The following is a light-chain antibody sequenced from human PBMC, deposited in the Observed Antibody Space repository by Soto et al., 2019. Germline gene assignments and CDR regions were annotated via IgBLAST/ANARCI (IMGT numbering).Light chain of an antibody. CDR2: AAS. CDR3: QQSYSTPMYT. J-gene: IGKJ2*01. CDR1: QSISSY. Sequence: DIQMTQSPSSLSASVGYRATIICRASQSISSYLNWYQQKPGKAPKLLIYAASSLQSGVPSRFSGSGSGTDFTLTISSLQPEDFATYYCQQSYSTPMYTFGQGTKVDIK. V-gene: IGKV1-39*01.